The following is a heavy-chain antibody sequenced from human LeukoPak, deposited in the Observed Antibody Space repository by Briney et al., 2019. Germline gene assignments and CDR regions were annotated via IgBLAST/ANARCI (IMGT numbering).Heavy chain of an antibody. J-gene: IGHJ4*02. CDR2: IGGSGGST. CDR3: AKARQWELPSFDY. V-gene: IGHV3-23*01. D-gene: IGHD1-26*01. Sequence: PGGSLRLPCAASGFTFSSYAMSWVRQAPGKGLEWVSGIGGSGGSTYYADSVKGRFTISRDNSKNTVYLQMSSLRAEDTAVYYCAKARQWELPSFDYWGQGTLVTVSS. CDR1: GFTFSSYA.